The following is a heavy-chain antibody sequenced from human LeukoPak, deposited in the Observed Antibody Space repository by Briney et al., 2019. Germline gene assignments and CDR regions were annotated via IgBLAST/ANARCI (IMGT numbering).Heavy chain of an antibody. CDR2: ISYDGSNK. Sequence: PGRSLRLSCAASGFTFSSYATHWVRQAPGKGLEWVAVISYDGSNKYYADSVKGRFTISRDNSKNTLYLQMNSLRAEDTAVYYCARVSGRLSRHYFDYWGQGTLVTVSS. J-gene: IGHJ4*02. D-gene: IGHD6-25*01. CDR1: GFTFSSYA. V-gene: IGHV3-30*04. CDR3: ARVSGRLSRHYFDY.